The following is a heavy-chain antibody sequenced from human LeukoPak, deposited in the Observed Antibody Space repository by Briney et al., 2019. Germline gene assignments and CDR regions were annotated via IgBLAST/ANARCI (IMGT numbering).Heavy chain of an antibody. V-gene: IGHV4-34*01. CDR1: GVSFSGYY. CDR2: INHSGST. J-gene: IGHJ3*02. CDR3: ARVPYNWNDRGAFDI. D-gene: IGHD1-20*01. Sequence: SENLSLTCAAYGVSFSGYYWSWIRQAPGKGLEWIWEINHSGSTNYHPSLTRGVTISVDTSKNQFSLKLSSVAAADTAVYCCARVPYNWNDRGAFDIWGQGTMVTVSS.